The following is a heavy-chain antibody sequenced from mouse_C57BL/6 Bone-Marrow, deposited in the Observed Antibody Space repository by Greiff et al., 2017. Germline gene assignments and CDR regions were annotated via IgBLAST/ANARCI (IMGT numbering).Heavy chain of an antibody. CDR2: INPNYGTT. D-gene: IGHD2-4*01. J-gene: IGHJ4*01. Sequence: VQLKESGPELVKPGASVKISCKASGYSFTDYIMNWVKQSNGKSLEWIGVINPNYGTTSSNQKFKGKATLTVDKSSSTAYMQPNSLTSEDSAVYYCARGYDYDYAMDYWGQGTSVTVSS. CDR3: ARGYDYDYAMDY. CDR1: GYSFTDYI. V-gene: IGHV1-39*01.